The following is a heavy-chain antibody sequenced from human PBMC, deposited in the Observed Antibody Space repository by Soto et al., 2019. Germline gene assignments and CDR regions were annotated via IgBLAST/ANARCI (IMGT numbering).Heavy chain of an antibody. J-gene: IGHJ4*02. CDR2: ISYHGNNT. Sequence: QVQLVESGGGVVQPGRSLRLSCAASGFTFSNYDMHWVRQAPGKGLEWVALISYHGNNTNFADSVKGRITISRDNSKNMLYLQMNSLRPDDTAVYFCARVLTGRESFGGQGTQVTVSS. D-gene: IGHD3-10*01. CDR3: ARVLTGRESF. CDR1: GFTFSNYD. V-gene: IGHV3-30*04.